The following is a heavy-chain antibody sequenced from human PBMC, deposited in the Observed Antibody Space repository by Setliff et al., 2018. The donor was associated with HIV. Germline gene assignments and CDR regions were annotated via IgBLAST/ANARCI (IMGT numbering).Heavy chain of an antibody. CDR2: LSSNGNT. CDR3: AGQDLAEVRWYYMDS. CDR1: GGFLSRSTYY. D-gene: IGHD2-15*01. Sequence: ETLSLTCTVSGGFLSRSTYYWGWIRQPPGKGLEWIGALSSNGNTYYNPSLKSRVTLSIDSSKNLFSLKLNSLTAADTAVYYCAGQDLAEVRWYYMDSLGQGALVTVSS. V-gene: IGHV4-39*07. J-gene: IGHJ4*02.